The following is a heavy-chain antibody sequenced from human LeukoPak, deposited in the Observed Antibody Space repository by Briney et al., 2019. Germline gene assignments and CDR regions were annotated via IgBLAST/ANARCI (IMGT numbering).Heavy chain of an antibody. Sequence: GGSLRLSCAASGFTVSSNYMNWVRQAPGKGLEWVSVLYSGGSTYYADSVKGRFTISRDSSKNTLYPQMNTLRAEDTAVYYCARESSGYYFDYWGQGTLVTVSS. CDR3: ARESSGYYFDY. CDR2: LYSGGST. D-gene: IGHD6-25*01. J-gene: IGHJ4*02. V-gene: IGHV3-53*01. CDR1: GFTVSSNY.